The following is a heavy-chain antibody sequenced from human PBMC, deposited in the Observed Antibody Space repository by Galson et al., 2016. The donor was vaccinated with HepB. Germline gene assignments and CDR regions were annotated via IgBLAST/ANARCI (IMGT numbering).Heavy chain of an antibody. Sequence: SLRLSCAASGFAFSRFGMHWVRQAPGRGLEWVAVITYDGDSTSYEASVKGRFTILRDSSRSTLFLQMNSLTAEDSGVYYCAKDGAGGRDRGYGDGRSYWGQGTLVTVTS. V-gene: IGHV3-30*18. J-gene: IGHJ4*02. CDR3: AKDGAGGRDRGYGDGRSY. CDR2: ITYDGDST. CDR1: GFAFSRFG. D-gene: IGHD3-22*01.